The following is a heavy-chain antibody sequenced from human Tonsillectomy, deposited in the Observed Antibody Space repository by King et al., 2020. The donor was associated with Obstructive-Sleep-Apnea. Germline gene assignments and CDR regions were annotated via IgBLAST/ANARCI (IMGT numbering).Heavy chain of an antibody. V-gene: IGHV3-74*01. D-gene: IGHD4-17*01. CDR3: ARELYGDYGVDY. CDR1: GFTLSRYW. Sequence: EVQLVESGGGLVQPGGSLRLSCAASGFTLSRYWMHWVRQAPGKGLVWVSGIKSDGSSTTYADSVKGRFTISRDNAKNTLSLQMNSLRAEDTAAYYCARELYGDYGVDYWGQGTLVTVSS. CDR2: IKSDGSST. J-gene: IGHJ4*02.